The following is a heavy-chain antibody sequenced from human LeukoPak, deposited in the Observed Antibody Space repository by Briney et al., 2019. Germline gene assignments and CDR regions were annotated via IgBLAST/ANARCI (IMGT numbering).Heavy chain of an antibody. V-gene: IGHV3-20*04. CDR2: MNWNGVST. D-gene: IGHD3-10*01. CDR1: GFTFDDYG. CDR3: ARDRGWFGATDY. Sequence: GGSLRLSCAASGFTFDDYGMSWVRQAPGKGLEWVSGMNWNGVSTGYADSAKGRFTISRDNAKNSLYLQMNSLRADDTALYYCARDRGWFGATDYWGQGTLVTVSS. J-gene: IGHJ4*02.